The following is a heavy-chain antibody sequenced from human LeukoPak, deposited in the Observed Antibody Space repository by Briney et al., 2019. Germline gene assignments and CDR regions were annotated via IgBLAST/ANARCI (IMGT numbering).Heavy chain of an antibody. CDR2: IYYSGST. D-gene: IGHD3-3*01. CDR3: ARHNVDDFWSGYYPNYYYYYMDV. V-gene: IGHV4-39*01. CDR1: GGSISSSSYH. Sequence: PSETLSLTCTVSGGSISSSSYHWGWIRQPPGKGLEWIGSIYYSGSTYYNPSLKSRVTISVDTSKNQFSLKLSSVTAADTAVYYCARHNVDDFWSGYYPNYYYYYMDVWGKGTTVTVSS. J-gene: IGHJ6*03.